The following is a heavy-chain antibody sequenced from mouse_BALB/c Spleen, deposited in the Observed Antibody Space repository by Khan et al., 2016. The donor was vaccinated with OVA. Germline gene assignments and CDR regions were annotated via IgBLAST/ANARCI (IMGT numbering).Heavy chain of an antibody. CDR3: EKNYASWFAC. CDR1: GYTFIDYV. CDR2: IYPGSGTT. Sequence: VQLQESGPELVKPGGSVKMSCKASGYTFIDYVINWVKQRNGQGLEWIGEIYPGSGTTYYNEKFKGKSTLSADKSSNPAYMQLSSLTSEDSAVYFCEKNYASWFACWGQGTLVTVSA. J-gene: IGHJ3*01. V-gene: IGHV1-77*01.